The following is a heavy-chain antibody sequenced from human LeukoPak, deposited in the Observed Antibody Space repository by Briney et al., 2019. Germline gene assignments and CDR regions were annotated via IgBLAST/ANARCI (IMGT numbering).Heavy chain of an antibody. Sequence: GGSLRLSCAASGFTFSNYGMNWARQAPGKGLEWVSSISSSSSSIYYADSVKGRFTISRDNAKTSLYLQMNSLRAEDTAVYYCARLADYGNYGPREYLDFWGQGTLVTVSS. V-gene: IGHV3-21*01. CDR1: GFTFSNYG. J-gene: IGHJ4*02. CDR3: ARLADYGNYGPREYLDF. CDR2: ISSSSSSI. D-gene: IGHD4-11*01.